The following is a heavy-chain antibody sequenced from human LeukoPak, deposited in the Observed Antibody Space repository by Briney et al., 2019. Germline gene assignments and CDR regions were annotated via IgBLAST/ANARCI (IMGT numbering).Heavy chain of an antibody. D-gene: IGHD3-10*01. CDR2: ISYDGSNK. CDR1: GFTFSSYG. Sequence: PAGRSLRLSCAASGFTFSSYGMHWVRQAPGKGLEWVAVISYDGSNKYYADSVKGRFTISRDDSKNTLYLQMNSLRAEDTAVYYCAKFEWPPGEPFDIWGQGTMVTVSS. V-gene: IGHV3-30*18. J-gene: IGHJ3*02. CDR3: AKFEWPPGEPFDI.